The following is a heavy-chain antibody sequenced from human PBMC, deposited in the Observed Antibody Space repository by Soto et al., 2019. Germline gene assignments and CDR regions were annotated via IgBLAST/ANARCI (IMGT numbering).Heavy chain of an antibody. V-gene: IGHV3-7*03. D-gene: IGHD3-22*01. Sequence: EVQLVESGGGLVQPGGSLRLSCAASGFTFSNYWMSWVRQAPGKGLEWVANIKQDGSEKYYVDSVKGRFTISRDNAKNSLYLQVNSLRAEDTAVYYCAREFQGVVVTYGIWGFDYWGQGTLVTVSS. CDR3: AREFQGVVVTYGIWGFDY. CDR2: IKQDGSEK. J-gene: IGHJ4*02. CDR1: GFTFSNYW.